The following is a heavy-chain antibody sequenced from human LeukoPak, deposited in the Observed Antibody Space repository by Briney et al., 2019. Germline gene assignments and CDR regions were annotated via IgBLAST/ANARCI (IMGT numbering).Heavy chain of an antibody. V-gene: IGHV1-8*01. CDR3: ARGRRTAAAGTSFY. CDR2: MNPNSGNT. D-gene: IGHD6-13*01. Sequence: ASVKVSCKASGYTFTSYDINWVRQATGQGLEWMGWMNPNSGNTGYAQKFQGRVTMTRNTSISTAYMELSSLRSEDTAVYYCARGRRTAAAGTSFYWGQGTLVTVSS. J-gene: IGHJ4*02. CDR1: GYTFTSYD.